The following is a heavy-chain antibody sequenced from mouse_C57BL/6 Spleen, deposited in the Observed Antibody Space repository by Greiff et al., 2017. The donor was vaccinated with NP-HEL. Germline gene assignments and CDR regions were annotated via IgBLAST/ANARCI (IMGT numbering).Heavy chain of an antibody. CDR3: LRTGTIGYFDV. V-gene: IGHV10-1*01. J-gene: IGHJ1*03. CDR2: IRSKSNNYAT. Sequence: EVQGVESGGGLVQPKGSLKLSCAASGFSFNTYAMNWVRQAPGKGLEWVARIRSKSNNYATSYADSVKDRFTISRDDSESTLYLQMNNLKTEDTAMYYCLRTGTIGYFDVWGTGTTGTVSS. CDR1: GFSFNTYA. D-gene: IGHD4-1*01.